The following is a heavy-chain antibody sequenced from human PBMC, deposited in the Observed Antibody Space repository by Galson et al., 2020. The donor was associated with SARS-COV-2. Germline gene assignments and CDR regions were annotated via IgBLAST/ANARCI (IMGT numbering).Heavy chain of an antibody. CDR3: AREDDSSGSLGDL. CDR1: GFTFTSHW. Sequence: TGGSLRLSCAASGFTFTSHWMHWVRQAPGKGLEWVANIRQDGREQFYVDSVKGRFTISRDNPKKSLFLQMNSLRAEDTAVYYCAREDDSSGSLGDLWGQGTLVTVSS. D-gene: IGHD3-22*01. J-gene: IGHJ5*02. CDR2: IRQDGREQ. V-gene: IGHV3-7*01.